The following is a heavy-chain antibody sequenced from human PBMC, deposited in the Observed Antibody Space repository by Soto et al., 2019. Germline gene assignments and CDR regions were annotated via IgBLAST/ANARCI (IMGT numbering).Heavy chain of an antibody. Sequence: LRLSCAASGFTFSSYAMSWVRQAPGKGLEWVSAISGSGGSTYYADSVKGRFTISRDNSKNTLYLQMNSLRAEDTAVYYCAKDVSGYYGMEVWGQGTTVTVSS. D-gene: IGHD3-10*01. V-gene: IGHV3-23*01. J-gene: IGHJ6*02. CDR2: ISGSGGST. CDR3: AKDVSGYYGMEV. CDR1: GFTFSSYA.